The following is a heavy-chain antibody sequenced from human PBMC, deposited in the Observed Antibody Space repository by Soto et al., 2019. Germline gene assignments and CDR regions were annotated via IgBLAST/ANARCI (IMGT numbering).Heavy chain of an antibody. CDR2: ISYDGINK. D-gene: IGHD2-15*01. V-gene: IGHV3-30-3*01. CDR3: AREVAAGTYYYYGMDV. Sequence: PGGSLRLSCAASGFTFSIYAMHWVRQAPGKGLEWVAVISYDGINKYYADSVRGRFTISRDISKNTLYLQMNSLRAEDTAVYYCAREVAAGTYYYYGMDVWGQGTTVTVSS. CDR1: GFTFSIYA. J-gene: IGHJ6*02.